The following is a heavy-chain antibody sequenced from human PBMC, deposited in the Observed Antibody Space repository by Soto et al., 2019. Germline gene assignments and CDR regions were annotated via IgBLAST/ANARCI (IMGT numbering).Heavy chain of an antibody. CDR3: ARGSPGEGDRPPDY. CDR1: GGTFSSYA. D-gene: IGHD3-16*01. CDR2: IIPIFGTA. Sequence: ASVKVSCKASGGTFSSYAISWVRQAPGQGLEWMGGIIPIFGTANYAQKFQGRVTITADKSTSTAYMELSSLRSEDTAVYYCARGSPGEGDRPPDYWGQGTLVTVSS. J-gene: IGHJ4*02. V-gene: IGHV1-69*06.